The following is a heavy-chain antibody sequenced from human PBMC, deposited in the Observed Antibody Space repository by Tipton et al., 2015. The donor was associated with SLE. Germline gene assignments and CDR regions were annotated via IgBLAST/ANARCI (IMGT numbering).Heavy chain of an antibody. CDR2: IRYDGSNK. V-gene: IGHV3-30*02. Sequence: SGFTFSSYGMHWVRQAPGKGLEWVAFIRYDGSNKYYADSVKGRFTISRDNSKNTLYLQMNSLRAEDTAVYYCAKDPGVYSSSSNWFDPWGQGTLVTVSS. J-gene: IGHJ5*02. CDR1: GFTFSSYG. D-gene: IGHD6-6*01. CDR3: AKDPGVYSSSSNWFDP.